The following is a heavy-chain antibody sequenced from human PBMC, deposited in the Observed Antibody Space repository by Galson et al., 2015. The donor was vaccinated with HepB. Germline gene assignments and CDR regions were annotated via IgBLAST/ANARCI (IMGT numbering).Heavy chain of an antibody. D-gene: IGHD4-23*01. CDR2: ISYDGSNK. Sequence: SLRLSCAASGFTFSSYGMHWVRQAPGKGLEWVAVISYDGSNKYYADSVKGRFTISRDNSKNTLYLQMNSLRAEDTAVYYCAKDHSRDYGGNSPGDAFDIWGQGTMVTVSS. CDR1: GFTFSSYG. CDR3: AKDHSRDYGGNSPGDAFDI. J-gene: IGHJ3*02. V-gene: IGHV3-30*18.